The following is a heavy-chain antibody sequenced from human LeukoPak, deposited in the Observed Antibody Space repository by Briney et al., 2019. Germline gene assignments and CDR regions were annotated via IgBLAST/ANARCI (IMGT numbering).Heavy chain of an antibody. J-gene: IGHJ5*02. CDR1: GGSISSSSYF. Sequence: SETLSLTCTVSGGSISSSSYFWGWIRQPPGKGLEWIGSIYYSGSTYYNPSLKSRVTISVDTSKNQFSLKPSSVTAADTAVYYCARGLSGYDFWSGYKNWFDPWGQGTLVTVSS. V-gene: IGHV4-39*07. D-gene: IGHD3-3*01. CDR2: IYYSGST. CDR3: ARGLSGYDFWSGYKNWFDP.